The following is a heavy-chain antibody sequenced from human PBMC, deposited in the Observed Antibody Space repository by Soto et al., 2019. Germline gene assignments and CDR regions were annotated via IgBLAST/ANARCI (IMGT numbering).Heavy chain of an antibody. CDR3: ARVNWNLGYYGMDV. CDR1: GDTVSSNSAA. V-gene: IGHV6-1*01. Sequence: SQTLSLTCVGSGDTVSSNSAAWSWIRQSPSRGLEWLGRTYYRSKWYNDYAVSVKSRITINPDTSKNQFSLQLNSVTPEDTAVYYCARVNWNLGYYGMDVWGQGTTVTVSS. CDR2: TYYRSKWYN. J-gene: IGHJ6*02. D-gene: IGHD1-7*01.